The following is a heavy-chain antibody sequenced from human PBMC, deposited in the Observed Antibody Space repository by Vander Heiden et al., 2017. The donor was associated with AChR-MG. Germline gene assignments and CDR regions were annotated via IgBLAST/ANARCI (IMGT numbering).Heavy chain of an antibody. Sequence: EVQLLESGGGLVQPGGSLRLSCAASGFTFSSSAMSWVRQAPGKGLEWVSAISGSGGSTYYADSVKGRFTISRDNSKNTLYLQMNSLRAEDTAVYYCAKERDVLLWFGEFGWFDPWGQGTLVTVSS. CDR3: AKERDVLLWFGEFGWFDP. J-gene: IGHJ5*02. D-gene: IGHD3-10*01. CDR1: GFTFSSSA. CDR2: ISGSGGST. V-gene: IGHV3-23*01.